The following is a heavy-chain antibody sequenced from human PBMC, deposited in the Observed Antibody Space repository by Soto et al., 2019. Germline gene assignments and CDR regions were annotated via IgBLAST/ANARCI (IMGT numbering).Heavy chain of an antibody. J-gene: IGHJ6*02. CDR1: GFTYSTYT. CDR2: ISYDGNNK. D-gene: IGHD6-19*01. CDR3: ARDLVGGSGWNYYYYYGMDV. Sequence: PGGSLRLSCAASGFTYSTYTMHWVRQAPGKGLEWVAVISYDGNNKFYADSVKGRFTISRDGTKQTLYLQMNSLRPDDTAMYYCARDLVGGSGWNYYYYYGMDVWGQGTTVTVSS. V-gene: IGHV3-30-3*01.